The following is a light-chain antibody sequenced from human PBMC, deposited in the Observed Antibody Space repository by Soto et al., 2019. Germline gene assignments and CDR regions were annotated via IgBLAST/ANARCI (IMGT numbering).Light chain of an antibody. Sequence: DIQMTQSPSSLSASIGDRVTITCQASQNITNNLSWYQQKPGKAPNLLIYHASKLAKGVTSRFSGSGSGTDFSFIITSLQREDLATYYCQQYYSRPPLTFGQGTRLEI. CDR3: QQYYSRPPLT. CDR2: HAS. CDR1: QNITNN. J-gene: IGKJ5*01. V-gene: IGKV1-33*01.